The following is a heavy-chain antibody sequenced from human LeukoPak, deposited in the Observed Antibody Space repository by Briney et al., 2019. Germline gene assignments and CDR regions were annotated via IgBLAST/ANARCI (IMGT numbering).Heavy chain of an antibody. CDR1: GGSFSGYY. J-gene: IGHJ4*02. CDR2: INHSGST. CDR3: ARAAPLGYCSSTSCYGVDY. D-gene: IGHD2-2*01. Sequence: SETLSLTCAVYGGSFSGYYWSWIRQPPGKGLEWIGEINHSGSTNYNPSLKSRVTISVDTPKNQFSLKLSSVTAADTAVYYCARAAPLGYCSSTSCYGVDYWGQGTLVTVSS. V-gene: IGHV4-34*01.